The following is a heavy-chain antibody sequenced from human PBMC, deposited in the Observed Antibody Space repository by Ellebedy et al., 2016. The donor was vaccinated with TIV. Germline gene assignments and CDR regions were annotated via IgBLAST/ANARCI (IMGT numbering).Heavy chain of an antibody. J-gene: IGHJ4*02. D-gene: IGHD4-23*01. CDR1: GGSISSYF. CDR3: TSWGDYGGNRHLDY. CDR2: FYFTGST. Sequence: SETLSLXXTVSGGSISSYFWSWIRKPHEQGLERIGHFYFTGSTNYNPSPKSRVTISGDTSKNQFSLELSSVAAADAAVYYCTSWGDYGGNRHLDYWGQGTPVTVAS. V-gene: IGHV4-59*01.